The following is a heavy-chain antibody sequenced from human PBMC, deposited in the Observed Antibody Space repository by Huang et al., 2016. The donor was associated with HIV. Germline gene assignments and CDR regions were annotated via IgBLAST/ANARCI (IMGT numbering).Heavy chain of an antibody. D-gene: IGHD6-19*01. Sequence: QVQLVQSGAEVKKPGSSVKVSCKASGGTFSTDASTCVRQGRGQGLERMGGIIPVCCTPNYAQKFQGRVTITADESTGTAYMELSSLKSEDTAIYYCARVRRHSGNSGLIDFWGQGTLVTVSS. CDR3: ARVRRHSGNSGLIDF. J-gene: IGHJ4*02. V-gene: IGHV1-69*13. CDR2: IIPVCCTP. CDR1: GGTFSTDA.